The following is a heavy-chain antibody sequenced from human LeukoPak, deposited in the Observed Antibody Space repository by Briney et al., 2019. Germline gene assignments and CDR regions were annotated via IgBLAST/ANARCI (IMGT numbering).Heavy chain of an antibody. CDR2: INSHGSIT. V-gene: IGHV3-74*03. J-gene: IGHJ2*01. CDR1: GFTFNTYW. CDR3: ARDLVAWGYYDFWSGYSPRGFDL. Sequence: PGGSLRLSCAASGFTFNTYWMHWVRQVPGKGLVWVSSINSHGSITTYSDSVKGRFTIYRDNDKNTVSLQMISLRVEDTAIYYCARDLVAWGYYDFWSGYSPRGFDLWGRGTLVSV. D-gene: IGHD3-3*01.